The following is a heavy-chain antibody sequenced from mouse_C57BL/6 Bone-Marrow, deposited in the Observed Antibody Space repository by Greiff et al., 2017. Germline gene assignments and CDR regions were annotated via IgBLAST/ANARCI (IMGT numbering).Heavy chain of an antibody. CDR1: GYTFTDYY. J-gene: IGHJ4*01. CDR2: MYPGSGNT. V-gene: IGHV1-76*01. CDR3: ARSGAMDY. Sequence: VQLQQSGAELVRPGASVKLSCKASGYTFTDYYINWVKQRPGQGLEWIARMYPGSGNTYYNEKFKGKATLTAEKSSSTAYMQLSSLTSEDSAVYFCARSGAMDYWGQGTSVTVSS. D-gene: IGHD3-1*01.